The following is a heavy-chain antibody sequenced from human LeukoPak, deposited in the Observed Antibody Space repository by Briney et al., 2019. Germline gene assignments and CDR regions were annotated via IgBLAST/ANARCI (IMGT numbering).Heavy chain of an antibody. Sequence: PGGSLRLSCAASGFTFSRYAMHWVRQAPGKGLEWVAVMWFDGSNKYYADSVKGRFTVSRDTSKNTVYLQMNSLRAEDTAVYYCARGGYAHYYGMDVWGQGTTVTVSS. V-gene: IGHV3-33*01. J-gene: IGHJ6*02. CDR2: MWFDGSNK. CDR1: GFTFSRYA. CDR3: ARGGYAHYYGMDV. D-gene: IGHD5-18*01.